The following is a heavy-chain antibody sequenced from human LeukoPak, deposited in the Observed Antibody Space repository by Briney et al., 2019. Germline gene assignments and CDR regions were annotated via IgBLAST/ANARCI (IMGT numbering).Heavy chain of an antibody. CDR1: GFTFSSHW. D-gene: IGHD2-2*03. V-gene: IGHV3-74*01. J-gene: IGHJ6*02. CDR2: INSDGRST. CDR3: AKALDIVVVPAASYYGMDV. Sequence: GGSLRLSCAASGFTFSSHWMHWVRQAPGKGLVWVSRINSDGRSTSYADSVKGRFTISRDNSKNTLYLQMNSLRAEDTAVYYCAKALDIVVVPAASYYGMDVWGQGTTVTVSS.